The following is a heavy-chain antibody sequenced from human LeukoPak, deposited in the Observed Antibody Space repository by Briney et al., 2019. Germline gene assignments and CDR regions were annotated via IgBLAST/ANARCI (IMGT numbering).Heavy chain of an antibody. CDR3: AKSGAAAGRAPAYYFDY. CDR2: MSYDGSNK. CDR1: GFTFSSYG. D-gene: IGHD6-13*01. Sequence: TGGSLRLSCAASGFTFSSYGMHWVRQAPGKGLEWVAVMSYDGSNKYYADSVKGRFTISRDNSKNTLYLQMNSLRAEDTAVYYCAKSGAAAGRAPAYYFDYWGQGTLVTVSS. V-gene: IGHV3-30*18. J-gene: IGHJ4*02.